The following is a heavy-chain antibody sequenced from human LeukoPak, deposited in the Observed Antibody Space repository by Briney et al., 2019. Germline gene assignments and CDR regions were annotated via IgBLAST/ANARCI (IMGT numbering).Heavy chain of an antibody. V-gene: IGHV3-20*04. Sequence: GGSLRLSCAASGFTLDDYGMSWVRQAPGKGLEWVSGINWNGGSTGYADSVKGRFTISRDNAKNSLYLQMNSLRAEDTALYYCAGHYYDSSGYRYYYYYMDVWGKGTTVTVSS. CDR3: AGHYYDSSGYRYYYYYMDV. D-gene: IGHD3-22*01. CDR1: GFTLDDYG. J-gene: IGHJ6*03. CDR2: INWNGGST.